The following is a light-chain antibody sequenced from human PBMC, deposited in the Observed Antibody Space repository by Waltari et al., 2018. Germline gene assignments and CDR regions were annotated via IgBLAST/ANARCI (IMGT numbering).Light chain of an antibody. Sequence: DIQMTQSPSTLSASVGDRVTITCRTSQGIISWLAWYQQTPGKAPKLLIYQASTLESGVPSRFSGSGSGTEFTLTISSLQPDDSATYYCQQYDHYPWTFGQGTKVELK. V-gene: IGKV1-5*03. CDR1: QGIISW. CDR2: QAS. J-gene: IGKJ1*01. CDR3: QQYDHYPWT.